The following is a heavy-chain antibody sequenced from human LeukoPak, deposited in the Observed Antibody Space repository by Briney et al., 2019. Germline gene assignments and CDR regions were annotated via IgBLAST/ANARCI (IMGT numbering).Heavy chain of an antibody. CDR3: ARALHDSSGYYFDY. CDR1: GFTFSSYA. V-gene: IGHV3-23*01. J-gene: IGHJ4*02. D-gene: IGHD3-22*01. CDR2: IRGSGDRT. Sequence: PGGSLRLSCAASGFTFSSYAMSWVRQAPGKGLEWVSAIRGSGDRTHYADSVKGRFTISRDSAKDSLFLQMNSLRAEDTAVYYCARALHDSSGYYFDYWGQGTLVTVSS.